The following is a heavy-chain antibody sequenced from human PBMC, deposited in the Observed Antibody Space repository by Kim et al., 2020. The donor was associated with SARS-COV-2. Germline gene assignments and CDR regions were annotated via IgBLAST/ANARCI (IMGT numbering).Heavy chain of an antibody. D-gene: IGHD3-16*01. CDR2: IKSKTDGGTT. V-gene: IGHV3-15*01. J-gene: IGHJ4*02. CDR1: GFTFSNAW. CDR3: HMITPEGRYYFDY. Sequence: GGSLRLSCAASGFTFSNAWMSWVRQAPGKGLEWVGRIKSKTDGGTTDYAAPVKGRFTISRDDSKNTLYLQMNSLKTEDTAVYYCHMITPEGRYYFDYWGQGTLVTVSS.